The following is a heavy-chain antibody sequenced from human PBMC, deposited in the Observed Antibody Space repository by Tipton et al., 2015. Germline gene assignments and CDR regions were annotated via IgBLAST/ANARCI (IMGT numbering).Heavy chain of an antibody. CDR1: GGSISSISW. D-gene: IGHD7-27*01. Sequence: LSLTCTVSGGSISSISWWTWVRQPPNKGLEWIGQIFHSADTNYSPSLRGRVTMSVDTSKGHFSLRLTSVTAADTAIYYCARRSLVGNWGLDSWGQGVLVTVSS. CDR3: ARRSLVGNWGLDS. V-gene: IGHV4-4*02. J-gene: IGHJ4*02. CDR2: IFHSADT.